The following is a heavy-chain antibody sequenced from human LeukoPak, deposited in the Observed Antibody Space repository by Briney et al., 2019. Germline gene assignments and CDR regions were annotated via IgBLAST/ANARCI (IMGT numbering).Heavy chain of an antibody. CDR1: GGSISSSSYY. D-gene: IGHD3-3*01. J-gene: IGHJ4*02. CDR2: IYHSGST. V-gene: IGHV4-39*07. Sequence: SETLSLTCTVSGGSISSSSYYWGWIRQPPGKGLEWIGYIYHSGSTYYNPSLKSRVTISVDRSKNQFSLKLSSVTAADTAVYYCARGDFWSGYSGYFDYWGQGTLVTVSS. CDR3: ARGDFWSGYSGYFDY.